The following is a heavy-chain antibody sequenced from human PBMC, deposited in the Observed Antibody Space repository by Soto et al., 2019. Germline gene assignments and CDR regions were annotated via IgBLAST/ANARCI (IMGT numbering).Heavy chain of an antibody. CDR3: AAVPPGRGLAVAATRFTYYYCGMDV. CDR2: ISSDGGTT. V-gene: IGHV3-74*01. D-gene: IGHD6-19*01. Sequence: GGCLRLSCAACGFTLNNYWMHCVRKAPGKGLVRVSRISSDGGTTSDADFVKGRFPISRDNVKNTRYLQMNSLRAEDTAVNYRAAVPPGRGLAVAATRFTYYYCGMDVWGQGTTATVSS. CDR1: GFTLNNYW. J-gene: IGHJ6*02.